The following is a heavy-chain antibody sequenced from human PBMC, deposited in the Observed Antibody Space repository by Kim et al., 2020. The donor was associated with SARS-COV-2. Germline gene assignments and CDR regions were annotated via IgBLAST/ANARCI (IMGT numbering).Heavy chain of an antibody. CDR1: GGTFSSYG. CDR2: ITPMFGKA. D-gene: IGHD1-26*01. Sequence: SVKVSCKASGGTFSSYGISWVRQAPGQGLEWMGGITPMFGKATYAQKFQGRVTITADEATSTAYMELRSLRSEDTALYYCARDYEKAGEAVGGYFYFWGQGTLVTVSS. J-gene: IGHJ4*02. V-gene: IGHV1-69*13. CDR3: ARDYEKAGEAVGGYFYF.